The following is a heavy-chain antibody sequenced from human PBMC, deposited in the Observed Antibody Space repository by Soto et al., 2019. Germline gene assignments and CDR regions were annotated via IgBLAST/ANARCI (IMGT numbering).Heavy chain of an antibody. V-gene: IGHV3-66*01. CDR3: ASDIFKTGPTGVFDI. J-gene: IGHJ3*02. CDR1: GFTVSGNY. CDR2: IYAAGST. Sequence: HPGGSLRLSCAASGFTVSGNYMSWVRQAPGQGLEWVSVIYAAGSTYYIDSVNGRFTISRDNSKNTLYLQMNSLRAEDTAVYYCASDIFKTGPTGVFDIWGQGTRVTVSS. D-gene: IGHD1-1*01.